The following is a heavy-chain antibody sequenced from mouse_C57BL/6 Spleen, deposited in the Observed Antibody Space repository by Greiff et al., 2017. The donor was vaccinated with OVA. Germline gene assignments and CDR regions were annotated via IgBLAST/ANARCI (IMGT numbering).Heavy chain of an antibody. Sequence: QVHVKQPGAELVKPGASVKMSCKASGYTFTSYWITWVKQRPGQGLEWIGDIYPGSGSTNYNEKFKSKATLTVDTSSSTAYMQLSSLTSEDSAVYYCARGYGSSYWFAYWGQGTLVTVSA. CDR2: IYPGSGST. CDR3: ARGYGSSYWFAY. J-gene: IGHJ3*01. CDR1: GYTFTSYW. V-gene: IGHV1-55*01. D-gene: IGHD1-1*01.